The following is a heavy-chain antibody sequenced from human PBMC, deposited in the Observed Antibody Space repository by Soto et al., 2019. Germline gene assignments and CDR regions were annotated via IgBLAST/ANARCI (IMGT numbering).Heavy chain of an antibody. CDR2: IYYSGST. V-gene: IGHV4-39*01. J-gene: IGHJ4*02. D-gene: IGHD4-17*01. CDR3: ARQYYGDSVPQDFDY. Sequence: QLQLQESGPGLVKPSETLSLTCTVSGGSISSSSYYWGWIRQPPGKGLEWIGSIYYSGSTYYNPSLKSRVTISVDTSKNQFSLKLSSVTAADTAVYYCARQYYGDSVPQDFDYWGQGTLVTVSS. CDR1: GGSISSSSYY.